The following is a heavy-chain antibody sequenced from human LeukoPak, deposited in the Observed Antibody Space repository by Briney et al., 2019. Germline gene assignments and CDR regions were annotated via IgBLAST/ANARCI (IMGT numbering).Heavy chain of an antibody. CDR3: IVFGDSNH. J-gene: IGHJ5*02. CDR1: GLTGSHNY. V-gene: IGHV3-53*01. D-gene: IGHD4-17*01. CDR2: IHTSGDT. Sequence: GGSLRLSCAASGLTGSHNYVSWVRQAAGKGLEWVSAIHTSGDTCYADSVKGRFTISRDTSKNTLYLQINSLRVEDTAVYYCIVFGDSNHWGQGTLVTVPS.